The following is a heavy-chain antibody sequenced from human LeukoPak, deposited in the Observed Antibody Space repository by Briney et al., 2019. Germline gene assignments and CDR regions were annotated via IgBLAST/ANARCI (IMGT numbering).Heavy chain of an antibody. D-gene: IGHD4-11*01. J-gene: IGHJ4*02. CDR1: GDPITSANW. CDR2: ISHSGAT. Sequence: PSETLSLTCAVSGDPITSANWWSWVRQSPGKGLEWLGEISHSGATNHNPSLKSRVTMSLDKSKNQLSLRVNSVTAADAAVYYCVRGDDYIFDYWGQGTLVTVSS. V-gene: IGHV4-4*02. CDR3: VRGDDYIFDY.